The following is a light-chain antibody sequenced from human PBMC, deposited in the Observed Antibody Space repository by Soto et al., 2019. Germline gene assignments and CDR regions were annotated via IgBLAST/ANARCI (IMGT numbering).Light chain of an antibody. CDR1: SSNIGAGYD. Sequence: QSVLTQPPSVSGAPGQRVTISCTGSSSNIGAGYDVHWYQQLPGTAPKLLIYGNSNRPSGVPDRFSGSKSGTSGSLAITGLQAEYEADYYCQSYDSSLSAVVFGGGTKLTVL. V-gene: IGLV1-40*01. CDR3: QSYDSSLSAVV. J-gene: IGLJ2*01. CDR2: GNS.